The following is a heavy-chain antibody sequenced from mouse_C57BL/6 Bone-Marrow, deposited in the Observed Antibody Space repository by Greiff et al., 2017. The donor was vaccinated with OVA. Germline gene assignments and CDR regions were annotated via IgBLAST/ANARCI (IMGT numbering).Heavy chain of an antibody. Sequence: EVKLMESGGDLVKPGGSLKLSCAASGFTFSSYGMSWVRQTPDQRLEWVATISSGGSYTYYPDSVQGRFTISRDNAKNTLYLQMSSLKAEDTARYCCGRQGSKVPFAYWGQGTLVTVSA. J-gene: IGHJ3*01. CDR2: ISSGGSYT. CDR1: GFTFSSYG. CDR3: GRQGSKVPFAY. D-gene: IGHD1-3*01. V-gene: IGHV5-6*01.